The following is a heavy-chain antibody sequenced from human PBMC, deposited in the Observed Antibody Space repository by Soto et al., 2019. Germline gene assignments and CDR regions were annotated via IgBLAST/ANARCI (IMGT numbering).Heavy chain of an antibody. Sequence: QVQLVESGGGVVQPGRSLRLSCAASGFTFSSYGMHWVRQAPGKGLEWVAVIWYDGSNKYYADSVKGRFTISRDNSKNPLYLQMNSLRAEDTAVYYCARDSDTIFGVNGMDVWGQGTTVTVSS. CDR3: ARDSDTIFGVNGMDV. CDR2: IWYDGSNK. CDR1: GFTFSSYG. J-gene: IGHJ6*02. D-gene: IGHD3-3*01. V-gene: IGHV3-33*01.